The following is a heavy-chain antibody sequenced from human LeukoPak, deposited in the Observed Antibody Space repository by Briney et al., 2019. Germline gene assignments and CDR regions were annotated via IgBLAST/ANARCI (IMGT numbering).Heavy chain of an antibody. V-gene: IGHV4-39*07. CDR1: GFTFSSYA. Sequence: GSLRLSCAASGFTFSSYAMSWVRQAPGKGLEWLGTIFYSGTTYENPSLKSRVSISVDTSKNQFSLNLRSVTAADTAVYYCARAAKSFDSRASYYVGRPGFFDNWGQGTLVTVSS. J-gene: IGHJ4*02. CDR3: ARAAKSFDSRASYYVGRPGFFDN. CDR2: IFYSGTT. D-gene: IGHD3-22*01.